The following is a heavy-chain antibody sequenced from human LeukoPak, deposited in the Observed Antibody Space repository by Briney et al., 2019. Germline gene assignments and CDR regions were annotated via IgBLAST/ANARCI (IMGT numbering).Heavy chain of an antibody. V-gene: IGHV3-11*04. Sequence: GGSPRLSCAASGFTFSDYYMNWIRQAPGKGLECVAYISSSGSTTYYADSVKGRFTISRDNANNSAYLQMNSLRADDTAVYYCARESAGRGDFEYSGQGILVTVSS. CDR3: ARESAGRGDFEY. CDR2: ISSSGSTT. CDR1: GFTFSDYY. D-gene: IGHD3-10*01. J-gene: IGHJ4*02.